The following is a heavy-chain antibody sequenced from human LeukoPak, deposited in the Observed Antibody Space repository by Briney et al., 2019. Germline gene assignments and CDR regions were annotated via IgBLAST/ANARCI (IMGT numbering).Heavy chain of an antibody. Sequence: SETLSLTCTVSGGSISSSSYYWGWIRQPPGKGLEWIGSIHYSGSTYYNPSLKSRVTISVDTSKNQFSLKLSSVTAADTAVYYCARERRAHYFDYWGQGTLVTVSS. J-gene: IGHJ4*02. CDR3: ARERRAHYFDY. CDR2: IHYSGST. D-gene: IGHD4/OR15-4a*01. CDR1: GGSISSSSYY. V-gene: IGHV4-39*07.